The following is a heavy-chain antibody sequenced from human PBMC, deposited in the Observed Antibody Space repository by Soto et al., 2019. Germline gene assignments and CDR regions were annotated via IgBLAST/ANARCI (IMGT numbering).Heavy chain of an antibody. J-gene: IGHJ4*02. Sequence: PGGSLRLSCAASGFSLSGFGMHWVRQAPGKGLEWVAVTLFNGSNKYYADSVKGRFTISRDNSKNTLYLQMNSLRAEDTAVYYCARHEGYYGSPAAGLFDYWGQGTLVTVSS. V-gene: IGHV3-33*01. D-gene: IGHD3-10*01. CDR2: TLFNGSNK. CDR1: GFSLSGFG. CDR3: ARHEGYYGSPAAGLFDY.